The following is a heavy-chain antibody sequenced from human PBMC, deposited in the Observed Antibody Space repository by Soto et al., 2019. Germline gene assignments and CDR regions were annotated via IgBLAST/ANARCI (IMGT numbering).Heavy chain of an antibody. D-gene: IGHD4-4*01. CDR3: ARVEMATVVLDY. V-gene: IGHV4-59*01. Sequence: SETLSLTCTVSGGSISSYYWSWIRQPPGKGLEWIGYIYYSGSTDYNPSLKSRVTISVDTSKNQFSLKLSSVTAADTAVYYCARVEMATVVLDYWGQGTLVTVSS. CDR1: GGSISSYY. J-gene: IGHJ4*02. CDR2: IYYSGST.